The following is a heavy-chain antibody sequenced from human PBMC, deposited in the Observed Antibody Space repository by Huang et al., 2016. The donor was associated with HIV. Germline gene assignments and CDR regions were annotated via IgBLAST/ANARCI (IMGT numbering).Heavy chain of an antibody. CDR1: GGSISDHH. J-gene: IGHJ4*02. CDR2: VYDTGTA. CDR3: ARDNWGPFLTTFDY. Sequence: QVHLQESGPGLVKPSETLSITCSVSGGSISDHHWGWIRQSPRKGLEWIGSVYDTGTANYNPALKRRVTIFLDKSKNQLSLNLGSMTAADTAIYYCARDNWGPFLTTFDYWGPGSLVTVSS. D-gene: IGHD7-27*01. V-gene: IGHV4-59*11.